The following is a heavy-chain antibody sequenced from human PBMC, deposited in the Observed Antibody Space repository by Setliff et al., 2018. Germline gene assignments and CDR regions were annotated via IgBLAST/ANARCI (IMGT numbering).Heavy chain of an antibody. V-gene: IGHV5-51*01. Sequence: PGESLKISCKGSGYSFSTCWIGWVRRMPGKGLEWMGIIYPGDSITRYSPSFQGQVTISVDKSINTAYLQWSSLRASDTAIYYCARHPYYYGSGTYLDNNNRWFDPWGQGTLVTVSS. CDR2: IYPGDSIT. CDR1: GYSFSTCW. J-gene: IGHJ5*02. D-gene: IGHD3-10*01. CDR3: ARHPYYYGSGTYLDNNNRWFDP.